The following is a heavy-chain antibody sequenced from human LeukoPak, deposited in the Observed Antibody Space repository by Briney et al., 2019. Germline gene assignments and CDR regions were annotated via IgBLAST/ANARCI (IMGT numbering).Heavy chain of an antibody. CDR1: IMSFSGYA. Sequence: GGPLRLSCEASIMSFSGYAMSLVRQAPGKGLDCLSGVPTHRNTHYAESVRGRFDISLHTSKTTMYRQINILRPQNPTLYSCARDVHYCVAMDVRGQGPTVTVS. V-gene: IGHV3-23*01. CDR3: ARDVHYCVAMDV. D-gene: IGHD3-10*01. J-gene: IGHJ6*02. CDR2: VPTHRNT.